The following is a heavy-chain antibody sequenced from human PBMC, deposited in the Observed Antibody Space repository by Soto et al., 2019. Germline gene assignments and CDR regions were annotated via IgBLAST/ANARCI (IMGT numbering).Heavy chain of an antibody. J-gene: IGHJ3*02. CDR3: ARAIVGATRARAHDAFDI. V-gene: IGHV1-18*04. D-gene: IGHD1-26*01. CDR1: GYTFTSYG. CDR2: ISAYNGNT. Sequence: GASVKVSCKASGYTFTSYGISWVRQAPGQGLEWMGWISAYNGNTNYAQKLQGRVTMTTDTSTSTAYMELSSLRSEDTAVYYCARAIVGATRARAHDAFDIWGQGTMVTVSS.